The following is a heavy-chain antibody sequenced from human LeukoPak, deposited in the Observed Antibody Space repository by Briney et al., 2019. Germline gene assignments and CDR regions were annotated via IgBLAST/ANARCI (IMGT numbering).Heavy chain of an antibody. V-gene: IGHV4-61*02. J-gene: IGHJ6*03. CDR2: ISSSGSA. CDR1: GDSISSGDYY. Sequence: PSETLSLTCTVSGDSISSGDYYWSWIRQPAGKGLEWIGRISSSGSANYNPSLKSRVTISVDTSKNQFSLKLSSVTAADTAVYYCARGPGRKYQLLWGSFDYYYMDVWGKGTTVTISS. CDR3: ARGPGRKYQLLWGSFDYYYMDV. D-gene: IGHD2-2*01.